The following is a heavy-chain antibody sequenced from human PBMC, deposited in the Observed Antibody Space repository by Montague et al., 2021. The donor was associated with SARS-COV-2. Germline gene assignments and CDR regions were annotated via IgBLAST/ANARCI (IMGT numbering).Heavy chain of an antibody. J-gene: IGHJ5*02. Sequence: SETLSLTCTVSGGSISSYFWSWIRQPPGKGLEWIWYIHYSGSTNYNPSXXSRVTISVDTSKNQFSLKLRSVTAADTAVYYCARDGDSSSWYWFDPWGQGTLVTVSS. D-gene: IGHD6-13*01. CDR2: IHYSGST. CDR1: GGSISSYF. V-gene: IGHV4-59*13. CDR3: ARDGDSSSWYWFDP.